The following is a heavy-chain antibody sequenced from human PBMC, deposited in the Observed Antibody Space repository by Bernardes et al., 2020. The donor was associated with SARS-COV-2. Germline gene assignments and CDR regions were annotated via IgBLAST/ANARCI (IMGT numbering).Heavy chain of an antibody. D-gene: IGHD5-12*01. Sequence: GGSLRLSCAASGFTFSSYWMHWVRQAPGKGLVWVSRINSDGSSTSYADSVKGRFTISRDNAKNTLYLQMNSLRAEDTAVYYCAVATNYYYGMDVWGQGTTVTVSS. CDR2: INSDGSST. CDR3: AVATNYYYGMDV. J-gene: IGHJ6*02. V-gene: IGHV3-74*01. CDR1: GFTFSSYW.